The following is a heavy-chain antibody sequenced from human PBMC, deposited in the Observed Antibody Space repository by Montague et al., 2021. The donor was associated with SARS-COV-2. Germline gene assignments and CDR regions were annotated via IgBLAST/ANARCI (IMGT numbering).Heavy chain of an antibody. CDR3: AHRRGLLLSDAFDI. CDR2: IYWDDDK. D-gene: IGHD1-26*01. V-gene: IGHV2-5*02. J-gene: IGHJ3*02. Sequence: PALVKPTQTLTLTCTFSGFSLSTSGVGVGWIRQPPGKALEWLALIYWDDDKRYSPSLKSRLTTTKDTSKNQVVLTMTNMDPGDTATYYCAHRRGLLLSDAFDIWGQGTMVTVSS. CDR1: GFSLSTSGVG.